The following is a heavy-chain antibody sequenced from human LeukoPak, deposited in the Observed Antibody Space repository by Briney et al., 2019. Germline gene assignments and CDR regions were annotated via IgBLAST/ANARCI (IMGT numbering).Heavy chain of an antibody. CDR3: ARGRGRWLQLTRYFDY. CDR1: GGSFSGYY. Sequence: SQTLSLTCVVYGGSFSGYYWSWIRQPPGKGLEWIGEINHSGSTNYNPSLKSRVTISVDTSKNQFSLKLSSVTAADTAVYYCARGRGRWLQLTRYFDYWGQGTLVTVSS. CDR2: INHSGST. D-gene: IGHD5-24*01. J-gene: IGHJ4*02. V-gene: IGHV4-34*01.